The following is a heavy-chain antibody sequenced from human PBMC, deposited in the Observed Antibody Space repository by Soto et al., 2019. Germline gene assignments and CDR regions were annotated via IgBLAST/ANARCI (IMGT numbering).Heavy chain of an antibody. Sequence: QAQVLQSGAEVKKPGASVKVSCKASGYIFTTYYIHWERQAPGQGLEWMAIINPLPTSGSTNYAQKCQGRVTVTRDTSTSTVYLELSSLRSDDTAVYYCARDLAAAAYWGQGTLVTVSS. J-gene: IGHJ4*02. D-gene: IGHD6-13*01. CDR3: ARDLAAAAY. CDR2: INPLPTSGST. V-gene: IGHV1-46*01. CDR1: GYIFTTYY.